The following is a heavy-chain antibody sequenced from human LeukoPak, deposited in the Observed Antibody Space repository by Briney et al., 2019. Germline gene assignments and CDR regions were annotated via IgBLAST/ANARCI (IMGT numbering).Heavy chain of an antibody. CDR2: IYTSGST. CDR3: ARDFGSGSYHFDY. Sequence: SVTLSLTCTVSGGSISSGSYYWSWIRQPAGKGLEWIGRIYTSGSTNYNPSLKSRVTISVDTSKNQFSLKLSSVTAADTAVYYCARDFGSGSYHFDYWGQGTLVTVSS. V-gene: IGHV4-61*02. CDR1: GGSISSGSYY. D-gene: IGHD3-10*01. J-gene: IGHJ4*02.